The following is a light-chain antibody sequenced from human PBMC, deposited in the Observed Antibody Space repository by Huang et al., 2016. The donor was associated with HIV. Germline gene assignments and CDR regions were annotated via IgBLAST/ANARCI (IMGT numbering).Light chain of an antibody. Sequence: DIQMTQSPSAVSASVGDTGTITCRASQGISNYLVWFQQKPGKGPKRLIYAASNLQSGVPLRFSGSGSGEEFTLTISSLQPEDFATYYCLQHNTYPWTFGQGTKVEIK. V-gene: IGKV1-17*03. CDR2: AAS. J-gene: IGKJ1*01. CDR1: QGISNY. CDR3: LQHNTYPWT.